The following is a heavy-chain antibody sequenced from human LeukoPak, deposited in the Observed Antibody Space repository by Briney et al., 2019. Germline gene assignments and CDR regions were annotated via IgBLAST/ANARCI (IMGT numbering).Heavy chain of an antibody. CDR1: GYSITSTYW. J-gene: IGHJ4*02. V-gene: IGHV4-38-2*01. D-gene: IGHD3-22*01. CDR3: ARVGGDGSTGHYSVDY. Sequence: PSETLSLTCAVSGYSITSTYWWGWIRQTPGRGLEWIGSLHHSGSTSYSPSLKSRVTISVDTSKNQFSLRLSSVTAADTAVYYCARVGGDGSTGHYSVDYWGQGTLVTVSS. CDR2: LHHSGST.